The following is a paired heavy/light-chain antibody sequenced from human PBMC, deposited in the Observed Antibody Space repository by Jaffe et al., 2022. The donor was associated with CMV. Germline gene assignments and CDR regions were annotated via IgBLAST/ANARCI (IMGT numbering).Heavy chain of an antibody. V-gene: IGHV2-70*01. CDR3: ARVKRGYDILTGRRRVGKTQKKDYYFDY. Sequence: QVTLRESGPALVKPTQTLTLTCTFSGFSLSTSGMCVSWIRQPPGKALEWLALIDWDDDKYYSTSLKTRLTISKDTSKNQVVLTMTNMDPVDTATYYCARVKRGYDILTGRRRVGKTQKKDYYFDYWGQGTLVTVSS. D-gene: IGHD3-9*01. J-gene: IGHJ4*02. CDR1: GFSLSTSGMC. CDR2: IDWDDDK.
Light chain of an antibody. CDR1: NIGSKS. Sequence: SYVLTQPPSVSVAPGKTARITCGGNNIGSKSVHWYQQKPGQAPVLVIYYDSDRPSGIPERFSGSNSGNTATLTISRVEAGDEADYYCQVWDSSSDLPFGGGTKLTVL. V-gene: IGLV3-21*04. CDR2: YDS. J-gene: IGLJ3*02. CDR3: QVWDSSSDLP.